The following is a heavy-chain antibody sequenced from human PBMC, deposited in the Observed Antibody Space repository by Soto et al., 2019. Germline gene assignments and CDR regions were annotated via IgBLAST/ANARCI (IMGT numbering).Heavy chain of an antibody. V-gene: IGHV4-59*01. Sequence: SETLSLTCTVSGGSISSYYWSWIRQPPGKGLEWIGYIYYSGSTNYNPSLKSRVTISVDTSKNQFSLKLSSVTAADMAVYYCARGDILTGYCDYWGQGTLVTVSS. CDR1: GGSISSYY. CDR3: ARGDILTGYCDY. J-gene: IGHJ4*02. CDR2: IYYSGST. D-gene: IGHD3-9*01.